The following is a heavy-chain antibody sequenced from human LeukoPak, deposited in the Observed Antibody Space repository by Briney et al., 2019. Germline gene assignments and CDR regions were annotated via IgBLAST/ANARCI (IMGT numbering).Heavy chain of an antibody. D-gene: IGHD3-22*01. CDR3: ARRGANYYDSSGQADDAFDI. J-gene: IGHJ3*02. CDR2: ISWDGGSR. CDR1: GFTFDDYT. Sequence: PGGSLRLSCAASGFTFDDYTIHWVRQAPGKGLEWVSLISWDGGSRYYADSVKGRFTISRDNAKNSLYLQTNSLRAEDTAVYYCARRGANYYDSSGQADDAFDIWGQGTMVTVSS. V-gene: IGHV3-43*01.